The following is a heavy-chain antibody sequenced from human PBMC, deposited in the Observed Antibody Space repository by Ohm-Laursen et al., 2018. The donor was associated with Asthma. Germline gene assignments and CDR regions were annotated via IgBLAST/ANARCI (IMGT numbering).Heavy chain of an antibody. CDR3: ARTAVPYSSGWYGPPDAFDI. J-gene: IGHJ3*02. Sequence: SLRLSCAASGFTFSSYDMHWVRQATGNGLEWVSAIGTAGDPYYPGSVKGRFTISRENAKNSLYLQMNSLRAGDTAVYYYARTAVPYSSGWYGPPDAFDIWGQGTMVTVSS. CDR1: GFTFSSYD. CDR2: IGTAGDP. D-gene: IGHD6-19*01. V-gene: IGHV3-13*05.